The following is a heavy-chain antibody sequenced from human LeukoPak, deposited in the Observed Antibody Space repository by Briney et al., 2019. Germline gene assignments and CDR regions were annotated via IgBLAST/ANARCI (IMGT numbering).Heavy chain of an antibody. CDR2: IYYSGST. Sequence: IPSETLSLTCTVSGGSISSYYWSWIRQPPGKGLEWIGYIYYSGSTYYNPSLKSRVTISVDTSKNQFSLKLSSVTAADTAVYYCARSRRIQLWPYFDYWGQGTLVTVSS. CDR3: ARSRRIQLWPYFDY. V-gene: IGHV4-59*12. J-gene: IGHJ4*02. CDR1: GGSISSYY. D-gene: IGHD5-18*01.